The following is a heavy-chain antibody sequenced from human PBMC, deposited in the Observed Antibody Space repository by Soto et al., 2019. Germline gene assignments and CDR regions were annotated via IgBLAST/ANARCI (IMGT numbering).Heavy chain of an antibody. CDR2: LTGSGDST. Sequence: EVQLLESGGGLVQPGGSLRLSCAASGFTFSSFAMTWVRQAPGKGLEWVSSLTGSGDSTYYADSMKGRFTISRDNSKNTLYLHMNSLRADDTALYYCAKGTAVTTGDMAYWGQGTLVTVSS. D-gene: IGHD4-17*01. CDR3: AKGTAVTTGDMAY. V-gene: IGHV3-23*01. CDR1: GFTFSSFA. J-gene: IGHJ4*02.